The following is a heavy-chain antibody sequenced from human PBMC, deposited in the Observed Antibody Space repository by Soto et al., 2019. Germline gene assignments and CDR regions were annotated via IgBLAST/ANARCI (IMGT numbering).Heavy chain of an antibody. Sequence: SETLSLTCAVYGGSFSGYYWSWIRQPPGKGLEWIGEINHSGSTNYNPSLKSRVTISVDTSKNQFSLKLSSVTDADTAVYYCARGRGRIPTGMATLNNLGFDPCGQGNLVTVYS. V-gene: IGHV4-34*01. CDR1: GGSFSGYY. D-gene: IGHD5-12*01. J-gene: IGHJ5*02. CDR3: ARGRGRIPTGMATLNNLGFDP. CDR2: INHSGST.